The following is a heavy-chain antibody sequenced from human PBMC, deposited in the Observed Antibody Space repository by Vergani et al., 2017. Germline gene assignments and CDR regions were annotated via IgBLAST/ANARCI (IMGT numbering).Heavy chain of an antibody. D-gene: IGHD2-21*02. CDR1: GYTFTNYY. CDR2: INPNSGGT. V-gene: IGHV1-2*02. CDR3: ARDTERAATADAFDI. J-gene: IGHJ3*02. Sequence: QVLLVQSGAEVKKPGASVRVSCKTSGYTFTNYYMHWVRQAPGQGLEWMGWINPNSGGTNYAQKFQGRVTMTRDTSISTAYMELSRLRSDDTAVYYCARDTERAATADAFDIWGQGTMVTVSS.